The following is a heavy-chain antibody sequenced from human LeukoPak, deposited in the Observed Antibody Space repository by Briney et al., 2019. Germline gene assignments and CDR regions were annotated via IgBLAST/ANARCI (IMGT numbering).Heavy chain of an antibody. J-gene: IGHJ6*04. CDR1: GFTFSSYS. CDR2: ISSSGSTI. Sequence: GGSLRLSCAASGFTFSSYSMNWVRQAPGKGLEWVSYISSSGSTIYYADSVKGRFTISRDNAKNSLYLQMNSLRAEDTAVYYCAELGITMIGGVWGKGTTVTITS. D-gene: IGHD3-10*02. CDR3: AELGITMIGGV. V-gene: IGHV3-48*04.